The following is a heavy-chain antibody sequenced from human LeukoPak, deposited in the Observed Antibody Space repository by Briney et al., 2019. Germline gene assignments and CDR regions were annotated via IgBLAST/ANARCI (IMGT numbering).Heavy chain of an antibody. J-gene: IGHJ4*02. D-gene: IGHD6-19*01. CDR2: ISWNSGSI. CDR1: GFTFDDYA. Sequence: GGSLRLSCAASGFTFDDYAMHWVRQAPGKGLEWVSGISWNSGSIGYADSVKGRFTISRDNSKKSLFVQMNSLRTEDTASYYCAKDIASRGIGVAGDWGQGTLVTVSS. V-gene: IGHV3-9*01. CDR3: AKDIASRGIGVAGD.